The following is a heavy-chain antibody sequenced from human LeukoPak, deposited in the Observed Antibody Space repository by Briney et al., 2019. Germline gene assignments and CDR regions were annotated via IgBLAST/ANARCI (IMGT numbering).Heavy chain of an antibody. CDR1: GGTFSSYA. V-gene: IGHV1-69*04. CDR2: IIPILGIA. Sequence: SVKVSCKASGGTFSSYAISWVRQAPGQGLEWMGRIIPILGIANYAQKFQGRVTITADKSTSTAYMELSSLRSEDTAVYYCARGRVTQAYFDYWGQGTLVTVSS. J-gene: IGHJ4*02. D-gene: IGHD3-10*01. CDR3: ARGRVTQAYFDY.